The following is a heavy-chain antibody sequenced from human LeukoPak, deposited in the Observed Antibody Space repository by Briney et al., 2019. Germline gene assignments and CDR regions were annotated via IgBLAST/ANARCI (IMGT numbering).Heavy chain of an antibody. CDR2: IKRKTVYGTT. Sequence: GGSLRLSCAASGFTFSNYGMHWVRQAPGKGLEWLGRIKRKTVYGTTDYAAPVKGGFTISRDDSESTLYLQMDGLKAEDTAVYYCTADPWFGDRSDYWGQGTLVTVS. D-gene: IGHD3-10*01. J-gene: IGHJ4*02. V-gene: IGHV3-15*01. CDR1: GFTFSNYG. CDR3: TADPWFGDRSDY.